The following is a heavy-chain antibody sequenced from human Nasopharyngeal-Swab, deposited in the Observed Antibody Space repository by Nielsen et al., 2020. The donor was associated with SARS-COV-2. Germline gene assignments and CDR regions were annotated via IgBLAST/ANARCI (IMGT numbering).Heavy chain of an antibody. D-gene: IGHD6-6*01. CDR2: IIPIFGTA. V-gene: IGHV1-69*01. CDR3: ARVRNGYSSSSRYYYYYMDV. Sequence: WVRQAPGQGLEWMGGIIPIFGTANYAQKFQGRVTITADESTSTAYMELSSLRSEDTAVYYCARVRNGYSSSSRYYYYYMDVWGKGTTVTVSS. J-gene: IGHJ6*03.